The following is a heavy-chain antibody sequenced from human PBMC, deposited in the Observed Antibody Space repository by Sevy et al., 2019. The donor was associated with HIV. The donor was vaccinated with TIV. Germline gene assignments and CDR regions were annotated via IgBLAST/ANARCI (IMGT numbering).Heavy chain of an antibody. CDR3: ARDRYYDSSGYSDY. CDR1: GFTFSSYA. Sequence: GGSLRLSCAASGFTFSSYAMHWVRQAPGKGLEWVAVISYDGSNKYYADSVKGRFTISRDNSKNTLYLQMNSLRAEDKAVYYCARDRYYDSSGYSDYWGQGTLVTVSS. D-gene: IGHD3-22*01. J-gene: IGHJ4*02. V-gene: IGHV3-30-3*01. CDR2: ISYDGSNK.